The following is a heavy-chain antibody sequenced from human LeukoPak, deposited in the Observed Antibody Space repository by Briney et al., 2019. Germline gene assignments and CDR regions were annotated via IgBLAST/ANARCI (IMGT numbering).Heavy chain of an antibody. D-gene: IGHD4-17*01. CDR3: ARTADYGDYVDYYYYMDV. V-gene: IGHV4-39*07. Sequence: SETLSLTCTVSGGSISSSSYYWGWIRQPPGKGLEWIGRIYYSWSTYYNPSLKSRVTISVDTSKNQFSLTLSSVTAADPAVYYCARTADYGDYVDYYYYMDVWGKGTTVTVSS. CDR2: IYYSWST. J-gene: IGHJ6*03. CDR1: GGSISSSSYY.